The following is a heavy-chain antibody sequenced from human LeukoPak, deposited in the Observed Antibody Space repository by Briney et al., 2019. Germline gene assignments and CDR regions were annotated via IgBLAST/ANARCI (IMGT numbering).Heavy chain of an antibody. CDR2: IYYGGST. V-gene: IGHV4-59*01. D-gene: IGHD2-2*01. J-gene: IGHJ5*02. Sequence: SETLSLTCTVSGGSITTYYYNWIRQPPGKGLEWIGYIYYGGSTNYHPSLKSRVTMSVDTTNKAISLQLSPVTDAATALSYGAIVVPAARPEDWFDPGGQGTLVTVSS. CDR3: AIVVPAARPEDWFDP. CDR1: GGSITTYY.